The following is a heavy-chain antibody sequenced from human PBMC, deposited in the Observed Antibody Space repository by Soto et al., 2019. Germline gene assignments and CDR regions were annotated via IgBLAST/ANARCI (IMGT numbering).Heavy chain of an antibody. CDR2: TYYRSKWYN. CDR1: GDSVSSNSAA. V-gene: IGHV6-1*01. Sequence: PSQTLSLTCVISGDSVSSNSAAWNWIRQSPSRGLEWLGRTYYRSKWYNDYAVSVKSRITINPDTSKNQFSLQLNSVTPEDTAVYYCARAGYSSSWRNVYYYYGMDVWGQGTTVTVSS. CDR3: ARAGYSSSWRNVYYYYGMDV. J-gene: IGHJ6*02. D-gene: IGHD6-13*01.